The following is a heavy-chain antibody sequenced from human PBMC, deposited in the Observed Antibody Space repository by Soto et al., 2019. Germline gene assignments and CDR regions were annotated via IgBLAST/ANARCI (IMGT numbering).Heavy chain of an antibody. J-gene: IGHJ4*02. Sequence: EVQLVESGGGLAQPGRSLRLSCAASGFTFDDYAMHWVRQAPGQGLERVSGISWNSGSIGYADSVKSRFTISRDTAKNSLYLKMNSLRAEDTDLYYCAKARRFLEWFPDYWGQGTLVTVSS. CDR2: ISWNSGSI. D-gene: IGHD3-3*01. CDR3: AKARRFLEWFPDY. CDR1: GFTFDDYA. V-gene: IGHV3-9*01.